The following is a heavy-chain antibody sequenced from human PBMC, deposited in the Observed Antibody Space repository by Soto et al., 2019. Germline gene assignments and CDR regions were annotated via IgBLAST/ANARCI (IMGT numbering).Heavy chain of an antibody. Sequence: ASVKVSCKTSGYTFTEYDINWVRQAPGQGLEYMGWVSPENRNAGYAPQFRGRVSMTADTSINTVYLELTTLTYEDTAVYYCARGSRVQLWIASDYWGQGTLVTVSS. J-gene: IGHJ4*02. CDR1: GYTFTEYD. V-gene: IGHV1-8*01. D-gene: IGHD5-18*01. CDR3: ARGSRVQLWIASDY. CDR2: VSPENRNA.